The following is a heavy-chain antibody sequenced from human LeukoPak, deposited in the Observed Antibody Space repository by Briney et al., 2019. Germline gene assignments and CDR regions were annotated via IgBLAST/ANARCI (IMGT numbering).Heavy chain of an antibody. V-gene: IGHV4-34*01. CDR2: INHSGST. CDR3: ARDSTKTPLRYFDWLLWAPSEV. D-gene: IGHD3-9*01. CDR1: GGSFSGYY. J-gene: IGHJ4*02. Sequence: SETLSLTCAVYGGSFSGYYWSWIRQPPGKGLEWIGEINHSGSTNYNPSLKSRVTISVDTSKNQFSLKLSSVTAADTAVYYCARDSTKTPLRYFDWLLWAPSEVWGQGTLVTVSS.